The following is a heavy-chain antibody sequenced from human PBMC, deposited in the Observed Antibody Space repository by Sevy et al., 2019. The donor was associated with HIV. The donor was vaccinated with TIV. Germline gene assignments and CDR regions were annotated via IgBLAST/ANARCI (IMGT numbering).Heavy chain of an antibody. CDR2: ISAYNGNT. D-gene: IGHD3-22*01. Sequence: ASVKVSCKASGYTFTSYGISWVRQAPGQGLEWMGWISAYNGNTNYAQKLQGRVTMTTDTSTSTAYMELRSLRSDDTAVYYCARVNYYDSSGYSYFDHWGQGTLVTVSS. J-gene: IGHJ4*02. CDR1: GYTFTSYG. CDR3: ARVNYYDSSGYSYFDH. V-gene: IGHV1-18*01.